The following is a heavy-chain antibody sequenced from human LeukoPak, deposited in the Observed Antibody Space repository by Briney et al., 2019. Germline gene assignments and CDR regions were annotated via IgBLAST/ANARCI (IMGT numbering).Heavy chain of an antibody. CDR1: GYTLTSYG. D-gene: IGHD3-3*01. CDR3: AYVSLEWLLDNWFDP. V-gene: IGHV1-18*01. CDR2: ISAYNGNT. J-gene: IGHJ5*02. Sequence: ASVNVSCKASGYTLTSYGISWVRQAPGQGLECMGWISAYNGNTNYAQKLQGRVTMTTDTSTSTAYMELRSLRSDDTAVYYCAYVSLEWLLDNWFDPWGQGTLVTVSS.